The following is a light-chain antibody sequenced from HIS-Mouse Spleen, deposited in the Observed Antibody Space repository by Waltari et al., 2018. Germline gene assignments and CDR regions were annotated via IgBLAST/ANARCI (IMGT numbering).Light chain of an antibody. CDR3: EQYNSYIFT. J-gene: IGKJ3*01. V-gene: IGKV1-5*03. CDR1: QSISSW. CDR2: KAS. Sequence: DIQMTQSPSTLSASVGDRVTITCRASQSISSWLAWYQQKPGKAPKLLIYKASSLESGVPSKFSGRESGTEFTLTVSSLQPDDFATYYCEQYNSYIFTFGPGTKVDIK.